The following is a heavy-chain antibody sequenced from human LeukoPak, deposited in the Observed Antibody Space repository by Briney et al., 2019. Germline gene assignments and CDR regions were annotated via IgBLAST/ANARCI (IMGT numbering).Heavy chain of an antibody. V-gene: IGHV4-34*01. D-gene: IGHD4-17*01. CDR3: ARATRVTVTTSIDY. CDR1: GGSFSGYY. Sequence: SETLSLTCAVYGGSFSGYYWSWICQPPGKGLEWIGETNHSGSTNYNPSLKSRVTISVDTSKNQFSLKLSSVTAADTAVYYCARATRVTVTTSIDYWGRGTLVTVSS. J-gene: IGHJ4*02. CDR2: TNHSGST.